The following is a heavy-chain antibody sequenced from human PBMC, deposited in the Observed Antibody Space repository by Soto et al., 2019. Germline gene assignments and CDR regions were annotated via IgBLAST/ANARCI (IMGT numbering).Heavy chain of an antibody. V-gene: IGHV4-30-4*01. J-gene: IGHJ4*02. CDR2: SSYIGST. CDR3: ATMGTPATGLYFFDY. D-gene: IGHD2-15*01. Sequence: QVRLQESAPGLVKPPQTLTLTSPVSGGPISSGIYSGSWFLQPPGKGLEWMGCSSYIGSTYYRTSLKSRVTISVDTSKSQFSLNLSFVTAADTAVYYCATMGTPATGLYFFDYWGQGSLVTVSS. CDR1: GGPISSGIYS.